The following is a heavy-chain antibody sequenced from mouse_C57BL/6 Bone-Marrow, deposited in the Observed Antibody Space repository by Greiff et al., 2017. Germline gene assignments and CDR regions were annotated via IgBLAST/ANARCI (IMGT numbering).Heavy chain of an antibody. CDR1: GFHIKDDY. Sequence: EVKLQESGAELVRPGASVKLSCTASGFHIKDDYIHWVKQRPEQGLEWIGWIDPEIGDTEYASKFQGKATITSDTSSNTAYLQLSSLTSEDTAVYYCSSFDGNYFDFWGQGTPLTVAS. CDR2: IDPEIGDT. CDR3: SSFDGNYFDF. D-gene: IGHD2-3*01. J-gene: IGHJ2*01. V-gene: IGHV14-4*01.